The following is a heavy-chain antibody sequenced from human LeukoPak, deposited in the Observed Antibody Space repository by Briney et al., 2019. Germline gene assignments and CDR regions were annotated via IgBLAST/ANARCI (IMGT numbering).Heavy chain of an antibody. CDR2: ISAGGSHT. D-gene: IGHD6-13*01. V-gene: IGHV3-23*01. CDR1: GFTLSSYD. J-gene: IGHJ5*02. CDR3: AKKGPDSSSWYKYFDP. Sequence: GGSLRLSCAASGFTLSSYDMNWVRQAPGKGLEWVSTISAGGSHTYYADSVKGRFTISRDNSKNTLSLQMNSLRAEDTAVYYCAKKGPDSSSWYKYFDPWGQGVLVTVSS.